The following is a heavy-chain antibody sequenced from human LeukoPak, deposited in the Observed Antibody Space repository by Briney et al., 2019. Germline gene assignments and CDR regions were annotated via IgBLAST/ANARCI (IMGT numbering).Heavy chain of an antibody. CDR3: AGGNHPRAARGYFDY. CDR2: ISAYNGNT. Sequence: ASVKVSCKASGYTFTSYGISWVRQAPGQGLEWMGWISAYNGNTNYAQKLQGRVTMTTDTSASTAYMELRSLRSDDTAVYYCAGGNHPRAARGYFDYWGQGTLVTVSS. V-gene: IGHV1-18*01. CDR1: GYTFTSYG. D-gene: IGHD1-14*01. J-gene: IGHJ4*02.